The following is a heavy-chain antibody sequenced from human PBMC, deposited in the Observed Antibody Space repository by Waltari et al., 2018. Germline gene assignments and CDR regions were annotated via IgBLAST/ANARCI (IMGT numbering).Heavy chain of an antibody. D-gene: IGHD5-12*01. Sequence: QVQLQQWGAGLLKPSETLSLTCAVYGGSFSGYYWSCIRQPPGKGLEWIGEINHSGSTNYNPSLKSRVTISVDTSKNQFSLKLSSVTAADTAVYYCARGGYSGYDSWGQGTLVTVSS. CDR1: GGSFSGYY. V-gene: IGHV4-34*01. CDR3: ARGGYSGYDS. CDR2: INHSGST. J-gene: IGHJ4*02.